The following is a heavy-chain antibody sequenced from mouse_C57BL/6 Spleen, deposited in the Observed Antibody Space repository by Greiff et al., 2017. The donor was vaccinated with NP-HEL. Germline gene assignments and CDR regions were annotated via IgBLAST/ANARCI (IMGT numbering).Heavy chain of an antibody. D-gene: IGHD5-1*01. Sequence: QVQLKESGAELVKPGASVKISCKASGYAFSSYWMNWVKQRPGKGLEWIGQIYPGDGDTNYNGKFKGKATLTADKSSSTAYMQLSSLTSEDSAVYFCARRGYLGYFDYWGKGTTLTVSS. CDR1: GYAFSSYW. J-gene: IGHJ2*01. CDR3: ARRGYLGYFDY. CDR2: IYPGDGDT. V-gene: IGHV1-80*01.